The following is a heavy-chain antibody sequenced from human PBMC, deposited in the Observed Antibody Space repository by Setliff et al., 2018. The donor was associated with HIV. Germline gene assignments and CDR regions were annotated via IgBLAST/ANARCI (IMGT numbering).Heavy chain of an antibody. Sequence: GGSLRLSCTASRLTLSSNYMTWVRQSPGKGLEWVSTIYPGGSAYYADSIKGRFTISRENAKNTLYLQMNSLRTEDTAVYFCAKLTRLKASFPTDYLDPWGQGMLVTVSS. D-gene: IGHD4-17*01. V-gene: IGHV3-66*02. CDR1: RLTLSSNY. CDR3: AKLTRLKASFPTDYLDP. J-gene: IGHJ5*02. CDR2: IYPGGSA.